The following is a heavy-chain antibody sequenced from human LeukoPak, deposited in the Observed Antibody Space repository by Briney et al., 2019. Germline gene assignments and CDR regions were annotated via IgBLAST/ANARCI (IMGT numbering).Heavy chain of an antibody. CDR3: ARDIGTAMVLGAFDI. V-gene: IGHV4-59*01. Sequence: LETLSLTCTVPGGSISRYHWSWIREPPGKGLEWIGYIYYSGSTNYNPSLKSRVIISVDTSKNQFSLKLSSVTAADTAVYYGARDIGTAMVLGAFDIWGQGTMVAVSS. CDR1: GGSISRYH. J-gene: IGHJ3*02. D-gene: IGHD5-18*01. CDR2: IYYSGST.